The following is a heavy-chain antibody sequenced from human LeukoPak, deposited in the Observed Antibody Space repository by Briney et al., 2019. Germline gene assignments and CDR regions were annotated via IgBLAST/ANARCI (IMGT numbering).Heavy chain of an antibody. CDR3: ARQTAKNVDTARFDY. CDR1: GGSFSGYY. Sequence: SETLSLTCAVNGGSFSGYYWSWIRQPPGKGLEWIGYIYYSGSTNYNPSLNSRVNISLDTSKNQFSLRLSSVTAADTAVYYCARQTAKNVDTARFDYWGQGTLVTVSS. D-gene: IGHD5-18*01. CDR2: IYYSGST. J-gene: IGHJ4*02. V-gene: IGHV4-59*08.